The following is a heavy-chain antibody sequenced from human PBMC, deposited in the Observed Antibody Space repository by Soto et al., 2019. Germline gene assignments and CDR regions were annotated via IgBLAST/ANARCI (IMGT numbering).Heavy chain of an antibody. CDR3: GRSRRGAEAGYTLEN. V-gene: IGHV4-59*01. CDR1: GGSISSNY. Sequence: SETLSLTCTVSGGSISSNYWTWIRQPPGKGLEWIGYVYNSGSTNYNPSLKSRVTISEDTSKSQFSLKVNSMTAADTAVYYCGRSRRGAEAGYTLENGGQGFLVTFPS. CDR2: VYNSGST. J-gene: IGHJ4*02. D-gene: IGHD1-1*01.